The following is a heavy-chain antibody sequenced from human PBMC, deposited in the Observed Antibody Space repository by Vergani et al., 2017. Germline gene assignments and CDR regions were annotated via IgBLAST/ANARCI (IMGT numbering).Heavy chain of an antibody. CDR3: ARDPDYYYDSSGYGGHGHYFDY. J-gene: IGHJ4*02. D-gene: IGHD3-22*01. CDR1: GFTFSSYW. CDR2: IKQDGSEK. V-gene: IGHV3-7*01. Sequence: EVQLVESGGGLVQPGGSLRLSCAASGFTFSSYWMSWVRQAPGKGLEWVANIKQDGSEKYYVDSVKGRFTISRDNAKNSLYLQMNSLRAEDTAVYYCARDPDYYYDSSGYGGHGHYFDYWGQGTLVTVSS.